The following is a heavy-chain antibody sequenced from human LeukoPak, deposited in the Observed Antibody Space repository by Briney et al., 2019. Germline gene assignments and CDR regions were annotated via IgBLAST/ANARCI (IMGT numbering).Heavy chain of an antibody. V-gene: IGHV1-18*01. CDR1: GDTFTSYG. J-gene: IGHJ4*02. D-gene: IGHD3-22*01. CDR3: AREDDSSGYYGDFDY. Sequence: ASVKVSCKAPGDTFTSYGISWVRQAPGQGLEWMGWISAYNGNTNYAQKLQGRVTMTTDTSTSTAYMELRSLRSDDTAVYYCAREDDSSGYYGDFDYWGQGTLVTVSS. CDR2: ISAYNGNT.